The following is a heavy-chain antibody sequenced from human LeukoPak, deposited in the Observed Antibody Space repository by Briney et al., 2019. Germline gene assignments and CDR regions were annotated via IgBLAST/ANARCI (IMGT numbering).Heavy chain of an antibody. CDR2: IYYSGST. CDR3: ARDRRTYQLLFDLRY. V-gene: IGHV4-31*03. Sequence: SETLSLTCTVSGGSISSGGYYWSWIRQHPGKGLEWIGYIYYSGSTYYNPSLKSRVTISVDTSKNQFSLKLSSVTAADTAVYYCARDRRTYQLLFDLRYWGQGTLVTVSS. D-gene: IGHD2-2*01. CDR1: GGSISSGGYY. J-gene: IGHJ4*02.